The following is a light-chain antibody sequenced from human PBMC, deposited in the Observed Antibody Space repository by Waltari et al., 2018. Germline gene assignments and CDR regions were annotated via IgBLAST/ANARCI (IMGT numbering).Light chain of an antibody. CDR1: ALSTKY. V-gene: IGLV3-25*03. Sequence: SYELTQPPSVSVSPGQTATITCPGDALSTKYAYWYQQKPGQAPFLIIYKDTERPSGIPERVSGSSSGTTVTLTIRGVQAEDEADYYCQSVDSSDTSVVFGGGTKLTVL. CDR2: KDT. CDR3: QSVDSSDTSVV. J-gene: IGLJ2*01.